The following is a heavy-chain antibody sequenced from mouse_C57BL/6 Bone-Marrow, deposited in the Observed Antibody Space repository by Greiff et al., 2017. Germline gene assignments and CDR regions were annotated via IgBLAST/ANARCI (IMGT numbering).Heavy chain of an antibody. CDR2: IDPSDSYT. CDR1: GYTFTSYW. J-gene: IGHJ1*03. Sequence: QVHVKQPGAELVMPGASVKLSCKASGYTFTSYWMHWVKQRPGQGLEWIGEIDPSDSYTNYNQKFKGKSTLTVDKSSSTAYMQLSSLTSEDSAVYYCARWDFDVWGTGTTVTVSS. CDR3: ARWDFDV. V-gene: IGHV1-69*01.